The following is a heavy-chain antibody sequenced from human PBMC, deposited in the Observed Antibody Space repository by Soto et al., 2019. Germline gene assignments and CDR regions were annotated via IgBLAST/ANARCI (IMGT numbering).Heavy chain of an antibody. J-gene: IGHJ3*02. V-gene: IGHV3-21*01. CDR1: GFTLSRHT. CDR3: VRDYYDTSGYPNTFDM. D-gene: IGHD3-22*01. Sequence: GESLKISCAASGFTLSRHTMNWVRQAPGKGLEWVSFIGSRTSDIYYAGSVKGRFTISRDNAKNSLYLDLTRLRAEDTAVYFCVRDYYDTSGYPNTFDMWGQGTMVTVSS. CDR2: IGSRTSDI.